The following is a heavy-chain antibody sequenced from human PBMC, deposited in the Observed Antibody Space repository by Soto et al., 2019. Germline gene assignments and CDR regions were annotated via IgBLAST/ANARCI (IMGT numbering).Heavy chain of an antibody. Sequence: QITLKESGPTLVKPTQTLTLTCTFSGFSFCTSAVGVGWIRQPPGKALEWLALIYWDDDKRYSPSLKSRLTITKDTSRNQVVVTMTNMDPVDTATYYCAHVYWAASGTRYYFDYWGQGTLVTVSS. CDR1: GFSFCTSAVG. D-gene: IGHD6-13*01. CDR2: IYWDDDK. J-gene: IGHJ4*02. CDR3: AHVYWAASGTRYYFDY. V-gene: IGHV2-5*02.